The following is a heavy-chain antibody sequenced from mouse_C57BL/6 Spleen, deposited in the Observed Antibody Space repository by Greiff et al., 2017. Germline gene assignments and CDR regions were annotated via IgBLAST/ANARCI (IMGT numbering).Heavy chain of an antibody. Sequence: VQLQQSGAELVKPGASVKLSCTASGFNIKDYYMPWVKQRTEQGLEWIGRIDPDDGETKYAAKFQGKDTITADTSSNTAYLQLSSLTSEDTAVYYCARGTTALEGGLYDFDYWGQGTTLTVSS. CDR3: ARGTTALEGGLYDFDY. CDR2: IDPDDGET. V-gene: IGHV14-2*01. J-gene: IGHJ2*01. D-gene: IGHD1-2*01. CDR1: GFNIKDYY.